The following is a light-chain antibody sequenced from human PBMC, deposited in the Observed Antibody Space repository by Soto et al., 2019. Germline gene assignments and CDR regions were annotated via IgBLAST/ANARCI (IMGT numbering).Light chain of an antibody. J-gene: IGKJ2*01. V-gene: IGKV3-20*01. CDR3: QHYGTSPV. CDR1: QSIFTNY. CDR2: GAS. Sequence: PGERAILSCRASQSIFTNYLAWYKQKPGQSPRLLIYGASTRATGIPDRFSGGGSGTDFTLTISRLEPEDSAVYSCQHYGTSPVFGQGTKLEIK.